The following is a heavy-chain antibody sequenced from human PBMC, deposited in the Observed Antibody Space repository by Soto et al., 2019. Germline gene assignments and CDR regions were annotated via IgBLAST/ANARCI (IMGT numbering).Heavy chain of an antibody. CDR3: ARTYDDSGPNSGGYGFDI. V-gene: IGHV4-34*01. Sequence: SETLSLTCAVYGGSFSDYYWSWIRQPPGKGLEWIGEINHSGSTNYNPSLKSRVTISVDTSKKQLSLKLSSVTAADTAVYYCARTYDDSGPNSGGYGFDIWGQGTMVTVSS. D-gene: IGHD3-22*01. CDR1: GGSFSDYY. J-gene: IGHJ3*02. CDR2: INHSGST.